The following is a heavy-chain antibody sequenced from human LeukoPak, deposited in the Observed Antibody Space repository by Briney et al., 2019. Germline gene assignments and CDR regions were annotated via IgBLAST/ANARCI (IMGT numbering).Heavy chain of an antibody. V-gene: IGHV3-7*01. CDR2: IKKDGSEK. CDR3: ARHLSGVTGYTYGRGIDY. J-gene: IGHJ4*02. CDR1: GFTFSSYN. Sequence: GGSLRLSCAASGFTFSSYNMNWVRQAPGKGLEWVANIKKDGSEKYYVDSVKGRFTISRDNAKTSLYLQMNSLRAEDTAVYYCARHLSGVTGYTYGRGIDYWGQGTLVTVSS. D-gene: IGHD5-18*01.